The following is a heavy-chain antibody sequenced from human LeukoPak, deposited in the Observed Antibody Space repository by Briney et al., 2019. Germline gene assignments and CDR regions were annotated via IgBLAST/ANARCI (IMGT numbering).Heavy chain of an antibody. J-gene: IGHJ5*02. CDR2: ISAYNGNT. Sequence: GSSVKVSCKASGGTFSSYAISWVRQAPGQGHEWMGWISAYNGNTNYAQKLQGRVTMTTDTSTSTAYMELRSLRSDDTAVYYCARAYYYDSSGYYYEKQSTKTNWFDPWGQGTLVTVSS. CDR3: ARAYYYDSSGYYYEKQSTKTNWFDP. CDR1: GGTFSSYA. D-gene: IGHD3-22*01. V-gene: IGHV1-18*01.